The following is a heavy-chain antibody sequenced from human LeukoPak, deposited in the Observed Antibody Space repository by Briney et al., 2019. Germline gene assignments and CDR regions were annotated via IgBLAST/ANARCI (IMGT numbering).Heavy chain of an antibody. Sequence: SETLSLTCTVSGYSISSGYYWGWIRQPPGKGLEWIGSIYHSGSTYYNPSLKSRVTISVDKSKNQFSLKLSSVTAADTAVYYCARDPYSSWFDYWGQGTLVTVSS. CDR3: ARDPYSSWFDY. CDR2: IYHSGST. V-gene: IGHV4-38-2*02. J-gene: IGHJ4*02. D-gene: IGHD6-13*01. CDR1: GYSISSGYY.